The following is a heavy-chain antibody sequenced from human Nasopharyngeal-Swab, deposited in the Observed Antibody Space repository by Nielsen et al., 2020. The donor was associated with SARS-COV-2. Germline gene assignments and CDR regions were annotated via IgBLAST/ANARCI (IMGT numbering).Heavy chain of an antibody. CDR2: ISGSGGST. Sequence: GASLKISCAASGFTFSSYAMSWVRQAPGKGLEWVSAISGSGGSTYYADSVKGRFTISRDNSKNTLYLQMNSLRAEDTAVYYCAKSNDILTGYSFDYWGQGTLVTVSS. D-gene: IGHD3-9*01. J-gene: IGHJ4*02. CDR1: GFTFSSYA. CDR3: AKSNDILTGYSFDY. V-gene: IGHV3-23*01.